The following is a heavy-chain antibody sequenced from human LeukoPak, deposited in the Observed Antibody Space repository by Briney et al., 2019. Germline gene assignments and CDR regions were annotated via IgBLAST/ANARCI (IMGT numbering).Heavy chain of an antibody. CDR2: IYYSGST. J-gene: IGHJ4*02. D-gene: IGHD3-22*01. CDR1: GGSISSGGYY. V-gene: IGHV4-31*03. Sequence: SQTLSLTCTVSGGSISSGGYYWSWIRQHPGKGLEWIGYIYYSGSTYYNPSLKSRVTISVDTSKNQFSLKLSSVTAADTAVYYCARGDYDSSGYYFGSWALDYWGQGTLVTVFS. CDR3: ARGDYDSSGYYFGSWALDY.